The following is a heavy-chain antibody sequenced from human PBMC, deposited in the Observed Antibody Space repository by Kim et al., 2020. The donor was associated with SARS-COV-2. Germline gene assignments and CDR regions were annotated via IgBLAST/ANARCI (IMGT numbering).Heavy chain of an antibody. CDR2: ISSSGNTI. Sequence: GGSLRLSCAASGFTFTYYYMSWIRQAPGKGLEWVSYISSSGNTIYSEDFVKGRFTITSDNANNPLHLQMNSRRAEATADYYCAGGWWRYDILSDEKDYY. D-gene: IGHD3-9*01. CDR3: AGGWWRYDILSDEKDYY. CDR1: GFTFTYYY. V-gene: IGHV3-11*04. J-gene: IGHJ6*01.